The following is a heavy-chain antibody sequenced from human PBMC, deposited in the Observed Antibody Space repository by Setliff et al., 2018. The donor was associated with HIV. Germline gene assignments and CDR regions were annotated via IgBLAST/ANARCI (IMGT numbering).Heavy chain of an antibody. CDR2: ISGSGGST. CDR1: GDSLAGSRYS. D-gene: IGHD3-16*01. Sequence: ETLSLTCTVSGDSLAGSRYSWGWVRQSPGQGLEWVSAISGSGGSTYYADSVKGRFTISRDNSKNTLYLQMNSLRAEDTAVYYCAKDYYDFVWGSSLAYWGQGTLVTVSS. J-gene: IGHJ4*02. V-gene: IGHV3-23*01. CDR3: AKDYYDFVWGSSLAY.